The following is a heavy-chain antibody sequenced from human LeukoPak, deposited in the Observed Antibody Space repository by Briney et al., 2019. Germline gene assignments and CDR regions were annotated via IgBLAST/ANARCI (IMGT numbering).Heavy chain of an antibody. CDR1: GGTFSSYA. CDR3: ARDLPDFSLRISSGGFDI. CDR2: IIPIFDTP. Sequence: SVKVSCKASGGTFSSYAISWVRQAPGQGLEWMGGIIPIFDTPNYAQRFQGRVTITTDESTSTAYMELSSLRSEDTAMYYCARDLPDFSLRISSGGFDIWGXGTMVTVSS. J-gene: IGHJ3*02. D-gene: IGHD4-23*01. V-gene: IGHV1-69*05.